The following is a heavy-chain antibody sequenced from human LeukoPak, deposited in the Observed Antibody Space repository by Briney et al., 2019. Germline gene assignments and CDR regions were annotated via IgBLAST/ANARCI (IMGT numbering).Heavy chain of an antibody. CDR3: ARDHYDILTGYPIGIADY. D-gene: IGHD3-9*01. J-gene: IGHJ4*02. CDR2: ISAYNGNT. CDR1: GYTFTSYG. V-gene: IGHV1-18*04. Sequence: GASVKVSCKASGYTFTSYGISWVRQAPGQGLEWMGWISAYNGNTNYAQKLQGRVTMTTDTSTSTAYMELRSLRSDDTAVYYCARDHYDILTGYPIGIADYWGQGTLVTVSS.